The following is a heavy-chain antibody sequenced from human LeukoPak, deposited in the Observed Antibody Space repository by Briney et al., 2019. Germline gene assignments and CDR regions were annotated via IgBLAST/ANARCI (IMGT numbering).Heavy chain of an antibody. CDR2: INYSGNT. CDR1: GGSLSGYY. V-gene: IGHV4-34*01. J-gene: IGHJ4*02. Sequence: AEALSLTCAVYGGSLSGYYWTWIRQTPGKGLEWIGEINYSGNTNYNRSIKSRVTISADTSKNQFSLRLSSVTAADTAVYYCARRGTAYCRGGNCYSDKYFDYWGQGTQVTVSS. D-gene: IGHD2-15*01. CDR3: ARRGTAYCRGGNCYSDKYFDY.